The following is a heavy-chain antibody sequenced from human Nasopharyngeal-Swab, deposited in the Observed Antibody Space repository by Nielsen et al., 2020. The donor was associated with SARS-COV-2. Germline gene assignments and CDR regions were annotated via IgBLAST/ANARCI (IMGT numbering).Heavy chain of an antibody. V-gene: IGHV3-30-3*01. CDR3: ARDLDTTLGY. Sequence: GGSLKISCAASGFTFSSYAMHWVRQAPGKGLEWVAVISYDGSNKYYADSVKGRFTISRDNSKNTLYLQMNSLRAEDTAVYYCARDLDTTLGYWGQGTLVTVSS. J-gene: IGHJ4*02. CDR2: ISYDGSNK. CDR1: GFTFSSYA. D-gene: IGHD1-1*01.